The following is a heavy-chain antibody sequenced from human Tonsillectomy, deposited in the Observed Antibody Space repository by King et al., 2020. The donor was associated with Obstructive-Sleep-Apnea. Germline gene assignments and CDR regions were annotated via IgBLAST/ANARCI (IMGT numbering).Heavy chain of an antibody. Sequence: VQLVESGGGLVQPGGSLRLSCAASGFTLRSYAMSWVRRAPGKGLEWVSGISYRGGGTFYADSVKGRFTLSRDNYNNTLYLQMNSLRADDPAIYYCATPALGDFDYSGLDVWGQGTTVTVFS. CDR3: ATPALGDFDYSGLDV. V-gene: IGHV3-23*04. J-gene: IGHJ6*02. CDR2: ISYRGGGT. D-gene: IGHD2-2*01. CDR1: GFTLRSYA.